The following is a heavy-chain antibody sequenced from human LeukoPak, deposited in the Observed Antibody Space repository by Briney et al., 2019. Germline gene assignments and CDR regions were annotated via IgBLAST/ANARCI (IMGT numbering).Heavy chain of an antibody. D-gene: IGHD5-18*01. V-gene: IGHV3-23*01. Sequence: PGGSLRLSCAASGFTFSSYAMGWVRQAPGKGLEWVSAITASGGNTYYADSVKGRFTISRENSKNTLYLQVNSLRAEDTAVYYCAKGNGYSYGRYYFDYWGQGTLVTVSS. CDR1: GFTFSSYA. CDR3: AKGNGYSYGRYYFDY. CDR2: ITASGGNT. J-gene: IGHJ4*02.